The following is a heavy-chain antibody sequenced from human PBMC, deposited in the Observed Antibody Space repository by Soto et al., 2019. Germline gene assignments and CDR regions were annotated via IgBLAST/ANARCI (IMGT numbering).Heavy chain of an antibody. CDR1: GGTFSSYA. J-gene: IGHJ6*02. CDR3: ARDKVNYYDSSGYPTPYYYYYYGMDV. V-gene: IGHV1-69*01. CDR2: IIPIFGTA. D-gene: IGHD3-22*01. Sequence: QVQLVQSGAEVKKPGSSVKVSCKASGGTFSSYAISWVRQAPGQGLEWMGGIIPIFGTANYAQKFQGRVTMTADESTSTAYMELSSLRSEDTAVYYYARDKVNYYDSSGYPTPYYYYYYGMDVWGQGTTVTVSS.